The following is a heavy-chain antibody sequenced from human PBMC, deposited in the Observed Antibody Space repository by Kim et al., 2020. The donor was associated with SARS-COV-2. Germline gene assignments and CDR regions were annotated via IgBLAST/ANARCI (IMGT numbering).Heavy chain of an antibody. V-gene: IGHV3-11*06. CDR2: ISSSSSYT. J-gene: IGHJ2*01. Sequence: GGSLRLSCAASGFTFSDCYMSWIRQAPGKGLEWVSYISSSSSYTNYADSVKGRFTISRDNAKNSLYLQMNSLRAEDTAVYYCARDTGLRYFDWLQDWYFDLWGRGTLVTVSS. CDR3: ARDTGLRYFDWLQDWYFDL. D-gene: IGHD3-9*01. CDR1: GFTFSDCY.